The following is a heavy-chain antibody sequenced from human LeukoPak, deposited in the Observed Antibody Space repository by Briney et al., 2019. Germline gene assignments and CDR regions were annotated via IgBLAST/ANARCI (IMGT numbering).Heavy chain of an antibody. D-gene: IGHD3-22*01. CDR1: GFTFSDYY. J-gene: IGHJ4*02. Sequence: PGGSLRLSCAASGFTFSDYYMSWIRQAPGKGLEWFSAITGSGVYTNYADSVKGRFTISRDNSKNTIHLQMNSLRAEDTAIYYCAKRSSTSSGYFDFWGRGTLVTVTS. V-gene: IGHV3-23*01. CDR2: ITGSGVYT. CDR3: AKRSSTSSGYFDF.